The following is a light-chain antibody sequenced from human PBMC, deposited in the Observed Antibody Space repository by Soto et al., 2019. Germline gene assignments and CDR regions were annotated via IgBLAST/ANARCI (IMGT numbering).Light chain of an antibody. Sequence: EIVLTQSPGTLSLSPGERATLSCRASQSVSSSYLAWYQQKPGQAPRLLIYGASSRATGIPDRFSGSGPGTDFTLTISRLEPEDFAVYYCQQYGSSPPTFGPGTKVDI. J-gene: IGKJ3*01. CDR2: GAS. CDR1: QSVSSSY. V-gene: IGKV3-20*01. CDR3: QQYGSSPPT.